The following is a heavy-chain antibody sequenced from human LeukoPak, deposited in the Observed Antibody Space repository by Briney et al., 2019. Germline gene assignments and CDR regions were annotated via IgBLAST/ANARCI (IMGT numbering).Heavy chain of an antibody. D-gene: IGHD3-22*01. Sequence: SETLSLTCSVSGGSISSGYYWGWIRQPPGKGLEWIGSIYHSGSTYYNPSLKSRVTISVDTSKNQFSLKLSSVTAADTAVYYCAGRAYYYDSSGYYYENYFDYWGQGTLVTVSS. V-gene: IGHV4-38-2*01. J-gene: IGHJ4*02. CDR2: IYHSGST. CDR1: GGSISSGYY. CDR3: AGRAYYYDSSGYYYENYFDY.